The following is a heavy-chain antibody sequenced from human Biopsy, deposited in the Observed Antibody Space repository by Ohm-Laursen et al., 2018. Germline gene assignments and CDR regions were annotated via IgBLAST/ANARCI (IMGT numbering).Heavy chain of an antibody. CDR1: GYSFTSYG. J-gene: IGHJ4*03. D-gene: IGHD2-15*01. CDR2: ISPYFGNT. V-gene: IGHV1-18*01. Sequence: SVKVSCKASGYSFTSYGMKWVRQAPGQGLEWVGWISPYFGNTNSTQKLQARVTLSTETSTDTAYMELRSLRYDDTAIYYCVREGLDCAGGTCYSGPLDLWGQGTLITVSS. CDR3: VREGLDCAGGTCYSGPLDL.